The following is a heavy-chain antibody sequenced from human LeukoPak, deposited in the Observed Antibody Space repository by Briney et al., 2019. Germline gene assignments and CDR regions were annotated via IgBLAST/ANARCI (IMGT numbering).Heavy chain of an antibody. CDR3: ASPIYYDSSGYAFDI. Sequence: ASVKVSCKASGYTFTGYYMHWVRQAPGQGLEWMGWINTNTGNPTYAQGFTGRFVFSLDTSVSTAYLQISSLKAEDTAVYYCASPIYYDSSGYAFDIWGQGTMVTVSS. CDR1: GYTFTGYY. V-gene: IGHV7-4-1*02. D-gene: IGHD3-22*01. CDR2: INTNTGNP. J-gene: IGHJ3*02.